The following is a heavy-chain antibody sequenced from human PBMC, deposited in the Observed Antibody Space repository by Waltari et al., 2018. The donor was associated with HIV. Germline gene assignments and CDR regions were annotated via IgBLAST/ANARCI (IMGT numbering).Heavy chain of an antibody. D-gene: IGHD3-10*01. CDR1: GFTVSSNS. Sequence: EVQLVESGGGLIQPGGSLRLSCAASGFTVSSNSMSWVRQAPGKGLEWVSVIYSGGSTYYADSVKGRFTISRDNSKNTLYLQMNSLRAEDTAVYYCARGLWFGELSFDYWGQGTLVTVSS. CDR2: IYSGGST. V-gene: IGHV3-53*01. J-gene: IGHJ4*02. CDR3: ARGLWFGELSFDY.